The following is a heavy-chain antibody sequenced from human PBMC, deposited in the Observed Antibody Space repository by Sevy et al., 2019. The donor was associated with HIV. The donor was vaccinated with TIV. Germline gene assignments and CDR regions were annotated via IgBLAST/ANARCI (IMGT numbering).Heavy chain of an antibody. D-gene: IGHD3-3*01. Sequence: GGSLRLSCAASGFTFSSYAMHWVRQAPGKGLEWVAVISYDGSNKYYADSVKGRFTISRDNSKNTLYLQMNSLRAEDTAVHYCARPKYYDFWSGYYPGSGWFDPWGQGTLVTVSS. V-gene: IGHV3-30*04. CDR1: GFTFSSYA. CDR3: ARPKYYDFWSGYYPGSGWFDP. J-gene: IGHJ5*02. CDR2: ISYDGSNK.